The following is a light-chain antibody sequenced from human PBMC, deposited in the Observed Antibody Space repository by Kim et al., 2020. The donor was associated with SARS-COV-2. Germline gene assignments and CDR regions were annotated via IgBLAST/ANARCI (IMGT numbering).Light chain of an antibody. Sequence: QSALTQPRSVSGSPGQSVTISCTGTSSDIGAYNYVSWYQHHPGKAPKLMISDVSKRPSGVPDRFSGSKSGNTASLTISGLQPEDEADYYCCSYAGSYTLVFGGGTKLTVL. CDR2: DVS. J-gene: IGLJ3*02. CDR3: CSYAGSYTLV. V-gene: IGLV2-11*01. CDR1: SSDIGAYNY.